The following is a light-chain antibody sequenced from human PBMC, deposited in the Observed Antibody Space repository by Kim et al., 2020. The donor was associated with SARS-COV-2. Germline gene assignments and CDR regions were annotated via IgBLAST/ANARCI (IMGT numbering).Light chain of an antibody. CDR3: QQYNSYSLT. CDR2: KAS. J-gene: IGKJ1*01. Sequence: ASVGDRVTITCRASQSISSWLAWYQQKPGKAPKLLIYKASSLESGVPSRFSGSGSGTEFTLTISSLQPDDFATYYCQQYNSYSLTFGQGTKVDIK. CDR1: QSISSW. V-gene: IGKV1-5*03.